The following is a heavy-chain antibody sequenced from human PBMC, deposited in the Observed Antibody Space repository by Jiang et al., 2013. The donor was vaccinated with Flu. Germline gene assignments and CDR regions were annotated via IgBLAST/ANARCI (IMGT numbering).Heavy chain of an antibody. CDR3: AKGGGEGGLFDY. CDR2: GST. D-gene: IGHD3-16*01. Sequence: GSTYYADSVKGRFTISRDNSKNTLYLQMNSLRAEDTAVYYCAKGGGEGGLFDYWGQGTLVTVSS. J-gene: IGHJ4*02. V-gene: IGHV3-23*01.